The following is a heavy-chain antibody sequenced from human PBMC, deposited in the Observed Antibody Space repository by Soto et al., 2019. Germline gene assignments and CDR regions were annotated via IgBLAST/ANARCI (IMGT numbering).Heavy chain of an antibody. J-gene: IGHJ5*02. CDR3: ARLPWAGYGGIFDP. V-gene: IGHV4-59*01. D-gene: IGHD4-17*01. CDR2: IYYSGSS. CDR1: GGSISSYY. Sequence: QVRLQESGPGLVKPSETLSLTCTVSGGSISSYYWSWIRQPPGKRLEWIGSIYYSGSSNYNPSLHSRVTISVDTSKHQVSLRLTSVTAAATAVYYCARLPWAGYGGIFDPWGQGTLVTVSS.